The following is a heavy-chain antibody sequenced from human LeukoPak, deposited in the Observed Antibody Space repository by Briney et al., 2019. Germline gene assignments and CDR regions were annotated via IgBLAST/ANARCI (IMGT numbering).Heavy chain of an antibody. J-gene: IGHJ4*02. D-gene: IGHD3-22*01. CDR2: ISYDGSNK. Sequence: GGSLRLSCATSGFTFSSCGMHWVRQAPGKGLEWVAVISYDGSNKYYADSVKGRSTISRDNSKNTLYLQMNSLRAEDTAVYYCARGGYDSSGYYGDFDYWGQGTLVTVSS. CDR3: ARGGYDSSGYYGDFDY. V-gene: IGHV3-30*03. CDR1: GFTFSSCG.